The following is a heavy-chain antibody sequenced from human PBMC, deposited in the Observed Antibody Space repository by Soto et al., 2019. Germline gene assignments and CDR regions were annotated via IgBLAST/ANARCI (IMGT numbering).Heavy chain of an antibody. D-gene: IGHD2-21*02. J-gene: IGHJ6*02. CDR2: IHHSGSI. V-gene: IGHV4-30-4*08. CDR3: AREDDGGDILDV. Sequence: WTWIRQSPGKGLEWIGYIHHSGSILYNPSLKSRVTISVDTSKNQFSLHLSSVTAADTAVYFCAREDDGGDILDVWGQGTTVTVSS.